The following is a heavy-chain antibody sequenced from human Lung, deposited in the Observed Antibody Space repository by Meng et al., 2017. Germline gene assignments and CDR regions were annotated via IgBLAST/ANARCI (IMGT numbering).Heavy chain of an antibody. Sequence: QVQLVQSGSALKKPGASVKGSCKASGYTFTSYAMNWVRQAPGQGLEWMGWINTNTGNPTYAQGFTGRFVFSLDTSVTTAYLQISSLKAEDTALYYCARSTYYHDSSGYGLGFDPWGQGTLVTVSS. V-gene: IGHV7-4-1*02. J-gene: IGHJ5*02. CDR2: INTNTGNP. CDR1: GYTFTSYA. D-gene: IGHD3-22*01. CDR3: ARSTYYHDSSGYGLGFDP.